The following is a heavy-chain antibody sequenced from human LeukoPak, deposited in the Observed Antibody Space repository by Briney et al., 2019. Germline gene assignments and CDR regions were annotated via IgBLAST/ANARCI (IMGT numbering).Heavy chain of an antibody. D-gene: IGHD3-16*01. CDR1: GFTSSRLW. CDR3: ARRGNTAFDY. V-gene: IGHV3-7*02. Sequence: GGSLRLSCVASGFTSSRLWMNWVRQAPGKGLEWVANIKQDGSEEYYVDSVKGRFTISRDNAKNSLYLQMNSLRAEDTAVYYCARRGNTAFDYWGQGTLVTVSS. CDR2: IKQDGSEE. J-gene: IGHJ4*02.